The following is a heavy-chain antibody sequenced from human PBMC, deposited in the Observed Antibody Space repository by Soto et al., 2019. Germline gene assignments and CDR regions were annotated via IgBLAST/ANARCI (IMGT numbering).Heavy chain of an antibody. J-gene: IGHJ3*02. CDR2: ISSSSSYI. Sequence: PGGFLRLSCAASGFTFSSYSMNWVRQAPGKGLEWVSSISSSSSYIYYADSVKGRFTISRDNAKNSLYLQMNSLRAEDTAVYYCARDRYCSGGSCYSAAFDIWGQGTMVTVSS. CDR1: GFTFSSYS. D-gene: IGHD2-15*01. CDR3: ARDRYCSGGSCYSAAFDI. V-gene: IGHV3-21*01.